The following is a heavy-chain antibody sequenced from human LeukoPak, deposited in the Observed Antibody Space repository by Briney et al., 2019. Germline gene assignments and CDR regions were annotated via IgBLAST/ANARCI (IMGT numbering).Heavy chain of an antibody. CDR3: VKDDPVLHY. Sequence: QSGGSLRLSCSTSGLTFNTCGMHWVRQAPGRGLEWLTLIRPDGRKKFYSDSVKGRFTVSRDNFKNMLYLEMNSLRSEDTAVYYCVKDDPVLHYWGQGTLVSVSS. CDR1: GLTFNTCG. V-gene: IGHV3-30*02. J-gene: IGHJ4*02. CDR2: IRPDGRKK.